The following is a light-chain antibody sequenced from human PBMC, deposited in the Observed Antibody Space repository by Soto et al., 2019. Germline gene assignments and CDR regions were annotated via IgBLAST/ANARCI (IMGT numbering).Light chain of an antibody. Sequence: EIVLTQSPGTLSLSPGERATLSCRASQSVSSSYLAWYQQKPGQAPRLLIYGASSRATGIPDRFSGSGSGTVFTLTISRLEPEYFAVYYCQQYGNSPAFGGGTKVEIK. CDR3: QQYGNSPA. CDR2: GAS. V-gene: IGKV3-20*01. CDR1: QSVSSSY. J-gene: IGKJ4*01.